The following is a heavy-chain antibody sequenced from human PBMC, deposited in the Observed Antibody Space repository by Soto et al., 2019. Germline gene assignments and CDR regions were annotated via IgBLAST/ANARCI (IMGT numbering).Heavy chain of an antibody. CDR3: ARVLRDCSGTTCYFYYYYNMDV. CDR1: GGSVSSGDYY. V-gene: IGHV4-30-4*01. Sequence: QVQLQESGPGLVKPSQTLSLTCTVSGGSVSSGDYYWSWIRQPPGKGLEWIGYIYYSGCTYYNPSLKSRVTISVDTSKNQFSLMLSSVTAADTAVYYCARVLRDCSGTTCYFYYYYNMDVWGQGTTVTVSS. J-gene: IGHJ6*02. CDR2: IYYSGCT. D-gene: IGHD2-2*01.